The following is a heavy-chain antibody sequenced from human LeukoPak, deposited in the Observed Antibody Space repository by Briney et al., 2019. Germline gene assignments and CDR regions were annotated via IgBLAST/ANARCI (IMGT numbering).Heavy chain of an antibody. CDR3: ARGDGYNSWYYCYMDV. CDR2: ISAYNGNT. D-gene: IGHD5-24*01. V-gene: IGHV1-18*01. J-gene: IGHJ6*03. CDR1: GYTFTSYG. Sequence: ASVKVSCKASGYTFTSYGISWVRQAPGQGLEWMGWISAYNGNTNYAQKLQGRVTMTTDTSTSTAYMELRSLRPDDTAVYYCARGDGYNSWYYCYMDVWGKGTTVTVSS.